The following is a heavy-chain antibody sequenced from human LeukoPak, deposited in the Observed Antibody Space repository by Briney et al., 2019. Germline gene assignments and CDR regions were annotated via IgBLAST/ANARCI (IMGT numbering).Heavy chain of an antibody. D-gene: IGHD2-2*01. CDR1: GGSISSYY. J-gene: IGHJ6*03. V-gene: IGHV4-59*08. Sequence: SETLSLTCTVSGGSISSYYWSWIRQPPGKGLEWIGYIYYSGSTNYNPSRKSRVTISVDTSKNQFSLKLSSVTAADTAVYYCARPRREGYCSSTSCYYYYYMDVWGKGTTVTVSS. CDR2: IYYSGST. CDR3: ARPRREGYCSSTSCYYYYYMDV.